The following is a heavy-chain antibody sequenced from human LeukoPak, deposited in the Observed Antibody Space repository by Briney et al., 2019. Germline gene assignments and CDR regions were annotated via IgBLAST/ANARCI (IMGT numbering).Heavy chain of an antibody. CDR1: GFTFNTYN. Sequence: PGGSLRLSCAASGFTFNTYNMNWVRQAPGKGLEWVSSISSSSISIFYADSVKGRFTISRDNAKNSLYLQMTSLRGDDTAMYYCARGLYYYDSHDTFNVGSQGTTVTVS. CDR3: ARGLYYYDSHDTFNV. CDR2: ISSSSISI. D-gene: IGHD3-22*01. V-gene: IGHV3-48*01. J-gene: IGHJ3*01.